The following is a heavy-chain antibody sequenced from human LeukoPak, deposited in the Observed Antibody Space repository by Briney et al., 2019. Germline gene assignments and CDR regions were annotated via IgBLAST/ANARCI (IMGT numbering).Heavy chain of an antibody. Sequence: ASVKVSCKASGYTFTGYYMHWVRQAPGQGLEWMGWINPNSGGTNYAQKFQGRVTMTRDTSISTAYMELSRLRSDDTAVYYRARGCSSTSCYFIWFDPWGQGTLVTVSS. CDR1: GYTFTGYY. V-gene: IGHV1-2*02. CDR2: INPNSGGT. J-gene: IGHJ5*02. CDR3: ARGCSSTSCYFIWFDP. D-gene: IGHD2-2*01.